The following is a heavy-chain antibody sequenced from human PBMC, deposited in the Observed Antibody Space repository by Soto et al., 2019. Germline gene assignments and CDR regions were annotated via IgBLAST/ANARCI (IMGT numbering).Heavy chain of an antibody. CDR2: INHSGST. D-gene: IGHD1-1*01. CDR3: AQRRNYYYYMDV. CDR1: GGSFSGYY. Sequence: SETLSLTCAVYGGSFSGYYWSWIRQPPGKGLEWIGEINHSGSTNYNPSLKSRVTISVDTSKNQFSLKLSSVTAADTAVYYCAQRRNYYYYMDVWGKGTTVTVSS. J-gene: IGHJ6*03. V-gene: IGHV4-34*01.